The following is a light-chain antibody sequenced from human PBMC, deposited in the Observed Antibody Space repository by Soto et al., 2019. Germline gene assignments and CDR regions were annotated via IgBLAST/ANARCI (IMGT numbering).Light chain of an antibody. CDR1: SSDVGGYNY. CDR2: DVS. CDR3: CSYAGSCIVV. Sequence: QSVLTQPRSVSGSPGQSVTISCTGTSSDVGGYNYVSWYQQHPGKAPKLMIYDVSKRPSGVPDRFSGSKSGNTAALTISWLQAEDESDYYCCSYAGSCIVVFGGGTKLTVL. J-gene: IGLJ2*01. V-gene: IGLV2-11*01.